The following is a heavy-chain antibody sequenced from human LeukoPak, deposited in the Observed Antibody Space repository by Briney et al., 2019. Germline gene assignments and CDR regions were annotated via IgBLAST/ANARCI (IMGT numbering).Heavy chain of an antibody. CDR3: AAGDILTGYFPMSAFDI. V-gene: IGHV1-58*01. CDR1: GFTFTSSA. Sequence: PGTSVKVSCKASGFTFTSSAVQWVRQARGQRLEWIGWIVVGSGNTNYAQKFQERVTITRDMSTSTAYMELSSLRSEDTAVYYCAAGDILTGYFPMSAFDIWGQGTMVTVSS. J-gene: IGHJ3*02. D-gene: IGHD3-9*01. CDR2: IVVGSGNT.